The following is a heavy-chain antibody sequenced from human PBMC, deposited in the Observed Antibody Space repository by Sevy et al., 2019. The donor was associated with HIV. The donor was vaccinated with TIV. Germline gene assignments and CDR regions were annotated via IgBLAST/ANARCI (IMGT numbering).Heavy chain of an antibody. D-gene: IGHD2-15*01. J-gene: IGHJ4*02. V-gene: IGHV3-48*01. CDR2: ISDRSDTI. CDR1: VFIFSNYY. Sequence: GGSLRLSCAASVFIFSNYYMTWVRQAPGKGLEWVSYISDRSDTISYADSVKGRFTISRDNAKNALYLQMSSLRGEDTAVYYCARVRDRYCSGGSCYYGYFFDYWGQGTLVTVSS. CDR3: ARVRDRYCSGGSCYYGYFFDY.